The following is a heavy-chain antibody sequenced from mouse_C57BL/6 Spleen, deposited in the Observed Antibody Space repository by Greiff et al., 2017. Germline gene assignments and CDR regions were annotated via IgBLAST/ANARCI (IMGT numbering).Heavy chain of an antibody. CDR1: GYSITSGYY. CDR3: ARGTTVMDY. D-gene: IGHD1-1*01. V-gene: IGHV3-6*01. J-gene: IGHJ4*01. CDR2: ISYDGSN. Sequence: DVQLQESGPGLVKPSQSLSLTCSVTGYSITSGYYWNWIRQFPGNKLEWMGYISYDGSNNYNPSLKNRISITRDTSKNQFFLKLNSVTTEDTATYYCARGTTVMDYWGQGTSVTVSS.